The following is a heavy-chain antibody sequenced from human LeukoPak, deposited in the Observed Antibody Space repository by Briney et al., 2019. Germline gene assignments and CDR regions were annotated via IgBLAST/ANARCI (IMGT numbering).Heavy chain of an antibody. CDR2: ISYDGSNK. CDR1: GFTFSSYA. CDR3: ARVRKVITMIVLPDY. J-gene: IGHJ4*02. Sequence: GRSLRLSCAASGFTFSSYAMHWVRQAPGKGLEWVAVISYDGSNKYYADSVKGRFTISRDNSKNTLYLQMNSLRAEDTAVYYCARVRKVITMIVLPDYWGQGTLVTVSS. D-gene: IGHD3-22*01. V-gene: IGHV3-30-3*01.